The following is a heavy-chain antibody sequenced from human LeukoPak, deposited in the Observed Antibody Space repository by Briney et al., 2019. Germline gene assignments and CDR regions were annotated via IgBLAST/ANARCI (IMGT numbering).Heavy chain of an antibody. V-gene: IGHV3-15*05. J-gene: IGHJ4*02. Sequence: PGGSLRLSCAASGFSFSDSYMSWVRQAPGRGLEGVGRIKNKDEGGTIHYAPPVKDRFTISRDDSRNTVYLQMNNMIAEDTGVYYCCFGDYVDFWGQGTLVTVSS. D-gene: IGHD3-10*01. CDR2: IKNKDEGGTI. CDR1: GFSFSDSY. CDR3: CFGDYVDF.